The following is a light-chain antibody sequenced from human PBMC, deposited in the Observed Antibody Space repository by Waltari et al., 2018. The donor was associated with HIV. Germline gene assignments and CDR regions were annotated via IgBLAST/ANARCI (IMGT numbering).Light chain of an antibody. J-gene: IGLJ3*02. CDR1: TGAVTSGHS. CDR3: LLSYNDVRV. Sequence: QAVVTQEPSLTVSPGGTVTLTCGSTTGAVTSGHSPYWFQQKPGQAPWTLIYETINRHAWTPARFSGSLLGGKAALTLSGAQPEDEAKYYCLLSYNDVRVFGGGTMLTVL. CDR2: ETI. V-gene: IGLV7-46*01.